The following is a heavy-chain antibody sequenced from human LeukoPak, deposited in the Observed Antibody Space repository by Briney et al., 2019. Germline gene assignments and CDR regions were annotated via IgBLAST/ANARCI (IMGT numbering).Heavy chain of an antibody. Sequence: GGSLRLSCAASGFTFSSYAMHWVRQAPGKGLEWVALISYDGNNKYYADSVKGRLTISRDNSKNTVYLQMNSLRAEDTAVYYCARDHRGGPLVWGQGTLVTVSS. CDR3: ARDHRGGPLV. V-gene: IGHV3-30-3*01. D-gene: IGHD3-16*01. CDR2: ISYDGNNK. CDR1: GFTFSSYA. J-gene: IGHJ4*02.